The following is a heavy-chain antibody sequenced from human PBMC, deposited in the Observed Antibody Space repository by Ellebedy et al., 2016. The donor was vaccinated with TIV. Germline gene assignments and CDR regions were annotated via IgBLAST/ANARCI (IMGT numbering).Heavy chain of an antibody. CDR1: GFTFSRYS. Sequence: PGGSLRLSCAASGFTFSRYSMHWVRQAPGKGLEWVAVMSSDGSSKYYADSVKGRFTISRDNYKNTLYLQMNSLRADDTAIYYCAREILRTAAANFFGYWGQGTLVTVSS. CDR3: AREILRTAAANFFGY. V-gene: IGHV3-30-3*01. CDR2: MSSDGSSK. D-gene: IGHD6-13*01. J-gene: IGHJ4*02.